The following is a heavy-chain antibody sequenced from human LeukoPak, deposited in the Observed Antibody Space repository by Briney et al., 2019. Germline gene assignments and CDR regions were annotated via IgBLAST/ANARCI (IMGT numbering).Heavy chain of an antibody. J-gene: IGHJ4*02. V-gene: IGHV4-59*01. D-gene: IGHD3-10*01. CDR2: INYSGGT. CDR3: ARSELLWFGGVNSGFDY. CDR1: DGSISNNY. Sequence: SETLSLTCTVSDGSISNNYWSWIRQPPGKGLEWIGYINYSGGTNYNPSLKSRVTISLDTSKNQFSLKVNSVTAADTAVYYCARSELLWFGGVNSGFDYWGQGTLVTVSS.